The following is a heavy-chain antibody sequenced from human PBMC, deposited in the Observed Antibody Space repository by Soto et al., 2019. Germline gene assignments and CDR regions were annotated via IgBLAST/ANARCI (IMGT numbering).Heavy chain of an antibody. Sequence: PSETLSLTCTVSGGSISSGDYYWSWIRQPPGKGLEWIGYIYYSGSTYYNPSLKGRVTISVDTSKNQFSLKLSSVTAADTAVYYCARGSPPRKGRVVFIPYAFDIWGQGTMVTVS. J-gene: IGHJ3*02. V-gene: IGHV4-30-4*01. CDR1: GGSISSGDYY. D-gene: IGHD3-22*01. CDR2: IYYSGST. CDR3: ARGSPPRKGRVVFIPYAFDI.